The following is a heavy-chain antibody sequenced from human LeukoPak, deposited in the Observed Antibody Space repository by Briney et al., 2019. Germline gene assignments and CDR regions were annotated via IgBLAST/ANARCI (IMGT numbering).Heavy chain of an antibody. Sequence: SETLSLTCTVSGGSISIYYWSWIRQPPGKGLEWIGYIYNSGSTNYNPSLKSRVTISVDTSKNQFSLKLTSVTAADTAVYYCASSSWYPPIGYWGQGTLVTVSS. J-gene: IGHJ4*02. CDR3: ASSSWYPPIGY. CDR2: IYNSGST. CDR1: GGSISIYY. V-gene: IGHV4-59*01. D-gene: IGHD6-13*01.